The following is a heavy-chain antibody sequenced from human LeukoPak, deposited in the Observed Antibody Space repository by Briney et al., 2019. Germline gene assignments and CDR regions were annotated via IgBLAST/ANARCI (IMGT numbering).Heavy chain of an antibody. D-gene: IGHD1-1*01. CDR3: ASLVQEGY. J-gene: IGHJ4*02. CDR1: GFTFSSYG. Sequence: GGSLRLSCAASGFTFSSYGMHWVRQAPGKGLEWVAYIQYDGSNEQYADSVKGRFSISRDSSKNILYLQMNSLRAEDTAVYYCASLVQEGYWGQGTLVTVSS. CDR2: IQYDGSNE. V-gene: IGHV3-30*02.